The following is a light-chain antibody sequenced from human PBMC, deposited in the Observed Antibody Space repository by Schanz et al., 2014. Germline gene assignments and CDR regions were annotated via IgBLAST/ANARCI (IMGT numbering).Light chain of an antibody. CDR1: QSVSRY. CDR3: QQYGTSPWT. J-gene: IGKJ1*01. V-gene: IGKV3-20*01. CDR2: GAS. Sequence: EIVLTQSPGTLSLSPGERATLSCRASQSVSRYLAWYQQKPGQAPRLLISGASSRATGIPDRFSGSGSGTDFTLTINRLAPEDFAVYYCQQYGTSPWTFGQGTKVEIK.